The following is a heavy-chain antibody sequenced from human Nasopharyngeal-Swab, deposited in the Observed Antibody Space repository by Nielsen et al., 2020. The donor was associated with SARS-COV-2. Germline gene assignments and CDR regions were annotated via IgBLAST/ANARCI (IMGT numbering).Heavy chain of an antibody. CDR1: GFTFTNYV. CDR2: ISGSGDRT. Sequence: GGSLRLSCAASGFTFTNYVMAWVRQTPGKGLEWVSGISGSGDRTFYADSVKGRFTISRDSSKNTLYLQMNSLRAEDTAVYYCAKDSGAGFCDGGSCFPTNHWGQGTLVTVSS. D-gene: IGHD2-15*01. CDR3: AKDSGAGFCDGGSCFPTNH. V-gene: IGHV3-23*01. J-gene: IGHJ5*02.